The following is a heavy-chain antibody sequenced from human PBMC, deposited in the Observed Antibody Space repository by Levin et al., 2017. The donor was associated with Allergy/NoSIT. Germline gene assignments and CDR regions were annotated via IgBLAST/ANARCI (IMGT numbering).Heavy chain of an antibody. CDR2: MNPNSGNT. V-gene: IGHV1-8*01. J-gene: IGHJ6*02. CDR1: GYTFTSYD. Sequence: ASVKVSCKASGYTFTSYDINWVRQATGQGLEWMGWMNPNSGNTGYAQKFQGRVTMTRNTSISTAYMELSSLRSEDTAVYYCARWLPEWEYYYYYDGMDVWGQGTTVTVSS. D-gene: IGHD1-14*01. CDR3: ARWLPEWEYYYYYDGMDV.